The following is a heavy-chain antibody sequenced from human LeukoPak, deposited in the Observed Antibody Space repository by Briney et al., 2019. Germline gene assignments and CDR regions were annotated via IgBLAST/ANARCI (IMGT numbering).Heavy chain of an antibody. CDR2: IWFDGSTQ. CDR1: GFAFSTYG. D-gene: IGHD1-20*01. CDR3: VRDPQINWNRPSPLS. V-gene: IGHV3-33*01. J-gene: IGHJ5*02. Sequence: GGSLRLSCAASGFAFSTYGMHWVRQAPGKGLEWVSVIWFDGSTQYYTDSVKGRFTISRDNSKNTLFLQMNSLRAEDTAVYYCVRDPQINWNRPSPLSWGQGTLVTVSS.